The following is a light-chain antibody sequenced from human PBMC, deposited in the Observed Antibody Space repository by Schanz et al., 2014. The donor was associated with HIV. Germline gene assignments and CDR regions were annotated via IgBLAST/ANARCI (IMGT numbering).Light chain of an antibody. Sequence: ETVLTQSPGSLSLSPGERATLSCRASQSLGGSQLAWYQHKPGQAPRLLIYGASNRATGIPDRFSGCGSGTEFTLTISRLEPEDYAVYYCQQYDSSSYTYGQGTKLEIK. CDR2: GAS. CDR3: QQYDSSSYT. V-gene: IGKV3-20*01. J-gene: IGKJ2*01. CDR1: QSLGGSQ.